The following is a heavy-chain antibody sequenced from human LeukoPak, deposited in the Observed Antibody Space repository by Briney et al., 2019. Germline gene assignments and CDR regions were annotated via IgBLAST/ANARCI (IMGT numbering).Heavy chain of an antibody. Sequence: SETLSLTCTVSGGSFNTYYWSWIRQPAGKGLEWIGRIYTSGSTNYNPSLKSRVTMSVDTSKNQFSLKLSSVTAADTAVYYCARVMTPGWFDPWGQGTLVTVSS. CDR1: GGSFNTYY. CDR3: ARVMTPGWFDP. V-gene: IGHV4-4*07. CDR2: IYTSGST. D-gene: IGHD4-17*01. J-gene: IGHJ5*02.